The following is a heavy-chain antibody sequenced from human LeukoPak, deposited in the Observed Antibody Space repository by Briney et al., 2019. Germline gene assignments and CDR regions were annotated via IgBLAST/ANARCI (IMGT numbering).Heavy chain of an antibody. Sequence: SETLSLTCTVSGGSISSGGYYWSWIRQPPGKGLEWIGYIYYSGSTNYNPSLKSRVTISVDTSKNQFSLKLSSVTAADTAVYYCARVALGAFDIWGQGTMVTVSS. V-gene: IGHV4-61*08. CDR3: ARVALGAFDI. CDR1: GGSISSGGYY. J-gene: IGHJ3*02. CDR2: IYYSGST.